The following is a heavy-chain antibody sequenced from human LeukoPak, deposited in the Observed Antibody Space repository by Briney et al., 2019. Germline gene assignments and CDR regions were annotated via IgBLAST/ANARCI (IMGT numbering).Heavy chain of an antibody. CDR2: ISYDGSNK. CDR3: AKEIGSNGDY. J-gene: IGHJ4*02. Sequence: GGSLKLSCAASGFTFSSYGMHWVRQAPGKGLEWVAVISYDGSNKYYADSVKGRFTISRDNSKNTLYLQMNSLRAEDTAVYYCAKEIGSNGDYWGQGTLVTVSS. V-gene: IGHV3-30*18. CDR1: GFTFSSYG. D-gene: IGHD1-1*01.